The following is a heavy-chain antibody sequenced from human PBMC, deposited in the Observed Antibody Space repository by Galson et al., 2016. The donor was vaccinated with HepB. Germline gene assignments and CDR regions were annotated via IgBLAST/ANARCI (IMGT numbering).Heavy chain of an antibody. Sequence: SLRLSCAASGFSFQNYAMHWVRKAPGKGLEWVSLISWDAGTTYYVDSVKGRFTISRDSTKNSLYLQMNSLRPEDTAIYYCVKVGSAIAVTGYFDNWGQGTLVTVSS. CDR3: VKVGSAIAVTGYFDN. D-gene: IGHD6-19*01. J-gene: IGHJ4*02. CDR2: ISWDAGTT. V-gene: IGHV3-43D*03. CDR1: GFSFQNYA.